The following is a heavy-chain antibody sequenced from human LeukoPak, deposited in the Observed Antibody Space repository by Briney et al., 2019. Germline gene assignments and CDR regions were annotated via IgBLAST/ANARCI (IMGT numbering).Heavy chain of an antibody. CDR2: IIPIFGTA. D-gene: IGHD5-12*01. Sequence: AASVKVSCKASGGTFSSYAISWVRQAPGQGLEWMGGIIPIFGTANYAQKFQGRVTITADESTSTAYMELSSLRSEDTAVYYCARVGIVATTWNYYYYMDVWGKGTTVTVSS. CDR1: GGTFSSYA. J-gene: IGHJ6*03. V-gene: IGHV1-69*13. CDR3: ARVGIVATTWNYYYYMDV.